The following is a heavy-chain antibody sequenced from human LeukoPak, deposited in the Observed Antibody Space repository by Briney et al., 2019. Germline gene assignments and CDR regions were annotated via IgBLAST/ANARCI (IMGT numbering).Heavy chain of an antibody. CDR3: ARDAVVLPHHYYDSSGVIDY. D-gene: IGHD3-22*01. CDR2: TYYRSKWRN. CDR1: GDSVSSNSAS. V-gene: IGHV6-1*01. Sequence: SQTLSLTCAISGDSVSSNSASWNWIRQSPSRGLEWLGRTYYRSKWRNDYAVSVKSRITISPDTSKNQFSLQLNSVTPEDTAVYYCARDAVVLPHHYYDSSGVIDYWGQGTLVTVSS. J-gene: IGHJ4*02.